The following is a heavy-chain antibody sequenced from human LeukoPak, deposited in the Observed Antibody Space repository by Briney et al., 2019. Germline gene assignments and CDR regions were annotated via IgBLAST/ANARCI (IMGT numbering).Heavy chain of an antibody. J-gene: IGHJ3*02. Sequence: SETLSLTCTVSGGSLSSYYWSWIRQPPGKGLEWIGYIYYSGSTNYNPTLKSRVTISIDTSKNQFSLGLNSVTAADTAVYYCARRFGIWGQGTMVTVSS. CDR3: ARRFGI. CDR1: GGSLSSYY. V-gene: IGHV4-59*08. CDR2: IYYSGST. D-gene: IGHD3-10*01.